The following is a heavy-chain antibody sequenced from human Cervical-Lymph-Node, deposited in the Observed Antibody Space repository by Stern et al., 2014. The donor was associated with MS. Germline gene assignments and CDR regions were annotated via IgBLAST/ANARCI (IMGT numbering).Heavy chain of an antibody. J-gene: IGHJ4*02. V-gene: IGHV3-23*01. Sequence: EVQLLESGGRLVQPGGSLRLSCAASGFTFSSYAMSWVRQAPGKGLEWVSAISGSGDSTYYADSVKGRFTISRDNSKNTLYLQMNSLRADDTAVYYCAKEGILVASFDYWGQGTLVTVSS. CDR2: ISGSGDST. D-gene: IGHD6-19*01. CDR3: AKEGILVASFDY. CDR1: GFTFSSYA.